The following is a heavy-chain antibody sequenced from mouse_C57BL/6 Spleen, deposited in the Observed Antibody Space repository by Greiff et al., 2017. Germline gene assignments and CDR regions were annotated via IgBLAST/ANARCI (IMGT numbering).Heavy chain of an antibody. J-gene: IGHJ2*01. CDR1: GFSLTSSA. D-gene: IGHD2-4*01. V-gene: IGHV2-9-1*01. Sequence: VQLKESGPGLVAPSQSLSITCTVSGFSLTSSAISWVSQPPGKGLEWLGVIWTGGGTNSNSALKSRLSISKDNSKCQVFLKMNSLQTDDTARYYCARRGDYDGGYFDYWGQGTTLTVSS. CDR2: IWTGGGT. CDR3: ARRGDYDGGYFDY.